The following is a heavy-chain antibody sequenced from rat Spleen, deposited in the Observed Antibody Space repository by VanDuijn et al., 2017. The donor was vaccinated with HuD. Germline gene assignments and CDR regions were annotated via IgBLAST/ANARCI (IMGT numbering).Heavy chain of an antibody. J-gene: IGHJ1*01. CDR3: ARRAYYGYLDF. Sequence: EVQLMESGGGLVQPGRSLKLSCAASGFTFSNYGMAWVRQAPTRGLEWVATINYDTTSTHYRDSVKGRFTISRDNAKSTLFLQMDSLRSEDTATYYCARRAYYGYLDFWGPGTMVTVSS. CDR2: INYDTTST. V-gene: IGHV5-29*01. CDR1: GFTFSNYG.